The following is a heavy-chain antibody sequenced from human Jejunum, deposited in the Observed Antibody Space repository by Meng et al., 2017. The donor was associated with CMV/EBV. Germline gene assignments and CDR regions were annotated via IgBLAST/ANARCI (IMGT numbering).Heavy chain of an antibody. CDR2: ISYDGSNT. V-gene: IGHV3-30-3*01. D-gene: IGHD5-12*01. CDR3: VRDRYSGHELTYFDY. Sequence: FTFSLYTMHWVRQVPGKGLEWVAVISYDGSNTVYADAVKGRFTISRDNSKSMLYMQMNSLRAEDTAVYYCVRDRYSGHELTYFDYWGQGTLVTVSS. J-gene: IGHJ4*02. CDR1: FTFSLYT.